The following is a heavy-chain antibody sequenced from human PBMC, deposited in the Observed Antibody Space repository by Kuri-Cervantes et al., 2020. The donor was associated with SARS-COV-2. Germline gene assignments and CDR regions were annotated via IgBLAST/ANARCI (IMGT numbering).Heavy chain of an antibody. D-gene: IGHD1-14*01. V-gene: IGHV4-39*07. CDR2: IYYSGST. CDR1: GGSISSSSYY. J-gene: IGHJ5*02. Sequence: SETLSLTCTVSGGSISSSSYYWGWIRQPPGKGLEWIGSIYYSGSTYYNPSLKSRVTISVDTSKNQFSLKLSSVTAADTAVYYRARGLTVIPHPGTWFDPWGQGTLVTVSS. CDR3: ARGLTVIPHPGTWFDP.